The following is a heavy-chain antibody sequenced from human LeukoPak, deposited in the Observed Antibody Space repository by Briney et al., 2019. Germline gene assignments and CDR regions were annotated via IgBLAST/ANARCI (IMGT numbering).Heavy chain of an antibody. J-gene: IGHJ4*02. V-gene: IGHV3-30*18. Sequence: GGSLRLSCAASGFTFSSYGMHWVRQAPGKGLEWVAVISYDGSNKYYADSVKGRFTISRDNSKNTLYLQMNSLRVEDTAVYYCAKGYNGRDYFDYWGQGTVVTVSS. CDR2: ISYDGSNK. CDR1: GFTFSSYG. D-gene: IGHD1-1*01. CDR3: AKGYNGRDYFDY.